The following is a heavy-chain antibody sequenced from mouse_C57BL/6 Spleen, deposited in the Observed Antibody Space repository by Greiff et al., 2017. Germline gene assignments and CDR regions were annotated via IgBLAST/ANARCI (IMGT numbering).Heavy chain of an antibody. J-gene: IGHJ2*01. D-gene: IGHD1-1*01. CDR3: ERGGYTVDFDY. CDR2: IYPGDGDT. CDR1: GYAFSSSW. Sequence: VQLQQSGPELVKPGASVKISCKASGYAFSSSWMNWVKQRPGKGLEWIGRIYPGDGDTNYNGKFKGKATLTADKSSSTAYMQLSSLTSEDSAVYFWERGGYTVDFDYWGQGTTLTVSS. V-gene: IGHV1-82*01.